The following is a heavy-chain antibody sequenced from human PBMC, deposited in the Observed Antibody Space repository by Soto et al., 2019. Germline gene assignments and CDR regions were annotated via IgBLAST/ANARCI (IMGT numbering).Heavy chain of an antibody. CDR2: ISYSWTT. D-gene: IGHD6-6*01. CDR1: GGSISSYY. J-gene: IGHJ4*02. Sequence: PSETLSLTCTVSGGSISSYYWSWIRQSPGKGLEWIAYISYSWTTYYNPSLKSRVSISADTCKNQFSLELKSVTAADTAVYYCGTVRASWYIDYWGQGTLVTVSS. V-gene: IGHV4-59*06. CDR3: GTVRASWYIDY.